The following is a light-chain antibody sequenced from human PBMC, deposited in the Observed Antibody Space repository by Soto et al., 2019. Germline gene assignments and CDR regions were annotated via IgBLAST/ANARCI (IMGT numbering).Light chain of an antibody. Sequence: QSVLTPPASVSGSPEQSLTISCTGTSSDVDGYNYVSWYQHHPGKAPKLMIYDVSNRPSGVSNRFSGSKSGNTASLTISVLQPEDESDYYSSSYTTSTTCQHVLGTGTKL. J-gene: IGLJ1*01. V-gene: IGLV2-14*03. CDR2: DVS. CDR1: SSDVDGYNY. CDR3: SSYTTSTTCQHV.